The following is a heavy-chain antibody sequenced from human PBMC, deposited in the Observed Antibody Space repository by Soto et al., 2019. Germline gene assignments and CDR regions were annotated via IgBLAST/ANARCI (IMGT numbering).Heavy chain of an antibody. CDR1: GYTFSGYF. CDR2: MNPNSGGT. J-gene: IGHJ4*02. D-gene: IGHD6-13*01. V-gene: IGHV1-2*02. Sequence: QVQLVQSGADVKKPGASVKVSCKTSGYTFSGYFMHWLRQAPGQGLEWMGWMNPNSGGTDYAQNFQGRVSMTWDKSISTAYMELSRLRSDDTAIYYCARGYSSSSWRVFDYWGQGPLVTVSS. CDR3: ARGYSSSSWRVFDY.